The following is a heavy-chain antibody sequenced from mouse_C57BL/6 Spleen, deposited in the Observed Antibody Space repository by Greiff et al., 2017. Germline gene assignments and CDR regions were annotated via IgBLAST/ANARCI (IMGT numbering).Heavy chain of an antibody. CDR2: IDPETGGT. CDR3: TRSGTGTGYFDY. D-gene: IGHD4-1*01. CDR1: GYTFTAYE. V-gene: IGHV1-15*01. Sequence: VQLQQSGAELVRPGASVTLSCKASGYTFTAYEMHWVKQTPVHGLEWIGAIDPETGGTAYNQKFKGKAILTADKSSSTAYMELRSLTSEDSAVYYCTRSGTGTGYFDYWGQGTTLTGSS. J-gene: IGHJ2*01.